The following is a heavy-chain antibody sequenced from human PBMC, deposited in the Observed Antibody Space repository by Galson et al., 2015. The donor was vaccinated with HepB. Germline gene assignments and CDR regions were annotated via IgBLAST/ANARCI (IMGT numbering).Heavy chain of an antibody. CDR2: ISGCNGNT. CDR3: ARARYSNSPTDY. CDR1: GYSYSNYG. V-gene: IGHV1-18*01. J-gene: IGHJ4*02. D-gene: IGHD6-13*01. Sequence: SVKVSCKASGYSYSNYGISWVRQAPGQGLEWMGWISGCNGNTDYAEMLQGRVTMTADTSTSTVYMELRSLRSDDTALYYCARARYSNSPTDYWGLGTLITVSS.